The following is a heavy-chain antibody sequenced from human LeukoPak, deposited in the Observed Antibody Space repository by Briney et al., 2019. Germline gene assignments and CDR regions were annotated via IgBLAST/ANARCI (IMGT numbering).Heavy chain of an antibody. D-gene: IGHD3-3*01. Sequence: NPSETLSLTCTLSGGSISTSTYYWGWIRQPPGKGLEWIGSFYYSGSTYYNPSLKSRVTVSADTSKNQSSLKLSSVTAADTAVYYCASTLRFLEWSPFAPWGQGTLVTVSS. V-gene: IGHV4-39*01. CDR1: GGSISTSTYY. CDR2: FYYSGST. J-gene: IGHJ5*02. CDR3: ASTLRFLEWSPFAP.